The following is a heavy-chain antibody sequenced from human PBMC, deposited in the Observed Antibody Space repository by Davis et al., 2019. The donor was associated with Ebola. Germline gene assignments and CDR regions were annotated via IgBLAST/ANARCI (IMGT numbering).Heavy chain of an antibody. V-gene: IGHV4-4*02. J-gene: IGHJ4*02. Sequence: GSLRLSCDISGGSIDNGYWWGWVRQSPGKGLEWITEMNDRGSTNNNPSLKSRVTISVDKSKNQIFLTLTSVTVADTAIYYCARRVRSSSDLDSWGQGTLVTVS. CDR3: ARRVRSSSDLDS. CDR1: GGSIDNGYW. D-gene: IGHD3-3*01. CDR2: MNDRGST.